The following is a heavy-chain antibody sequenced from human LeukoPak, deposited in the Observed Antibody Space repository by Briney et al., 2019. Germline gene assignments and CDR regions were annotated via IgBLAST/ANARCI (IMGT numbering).Heavy chain of an antibody. Sequence: ASVTVSCTASGYTFTVYYMHWVRQAPGQGLEWMGWINPNSGGTNYAQKFQGRVTMTRDTSISTAYMELSRLRSDDTAVYYCARGGNLWERPTYYFDYWGQGTLVTVSS. J-gene: IGHJ4*02. D-gene: IGHD1-26*01. V-gene: IGHV1-2*02. CDR1: GYTFTVYY. CDR2: INPNSGGT. CDR3: ARGGNLWERPTYYFDY.